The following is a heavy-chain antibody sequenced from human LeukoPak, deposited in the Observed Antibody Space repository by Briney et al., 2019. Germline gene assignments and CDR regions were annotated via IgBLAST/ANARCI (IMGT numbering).Heavy chain of an antibody. CDR3: ARKDYGGYAYYYYGLDV. D-gene: IGHD5-12*01. CDR1: GFTFSSYE. J-gene: IGHJ6*04. Sequence: GGSLRLSCAASGFTFSSYEMNWVRQAPGKGLEWVSYISSSGSTKYYADSVKGRFTISGDNAKNSLYLQMNSLRAEDMAVYYCARKDYGGYAYYYYGLDVWGKGTTVTVSS. V-gene: IGHV3-48*03. CDR2: ISSSGSTK.